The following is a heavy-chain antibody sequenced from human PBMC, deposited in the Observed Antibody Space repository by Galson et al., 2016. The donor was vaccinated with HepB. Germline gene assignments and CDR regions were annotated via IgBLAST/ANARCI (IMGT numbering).Heavy chain of an antibody. Sequence: SVKVSCKASGYTFPGYNIHWVRQAPGQGLEWMGLMNPNTGGTDYAQKFQDRVTMTRDTPINTAFLEVKRLTPNDTAVYYCARGVVAAHKWFGPWGQGTLVTVSS. CDR3: ARGVVAAHKWFGP. V-gene: IGHV1-2*06. J-gene: IGHJ5*02. D-gene: IGHD2-15*01. CDR1: GYTFPGYN. CDR2: MNPNTGGT.